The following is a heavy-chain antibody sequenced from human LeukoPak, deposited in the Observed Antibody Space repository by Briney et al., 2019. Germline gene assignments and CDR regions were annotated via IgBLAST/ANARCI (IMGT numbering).Heavy chain of an antibody. CDR2: INASDST. D-gene: IGHD2-15*01. CDR3: ARYCSGSSCYSGLDY. Sequence: GESLRLSCAASGFTFSSYAMSWVRQAPGKGLEWVSTINASDSTYYAHSVKGRFTISRDNSKNTLYLQMNSLRAEVTAVFYCARYCSGSSCYSGLDYWGQGTLVTV. J-gene: IGHJ4*02. CDR1: GFTFSSYA. V-gene: IGHV3-23*01.